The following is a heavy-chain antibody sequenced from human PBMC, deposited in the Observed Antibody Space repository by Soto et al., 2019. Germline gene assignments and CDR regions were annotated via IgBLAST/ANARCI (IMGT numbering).Heavy chain of an antibody. CDR3: ARRRIPAGHWNFDL. CDR1: GFSLSTGEVG. Sequence: QVTLKESGPTLVKPTQTLTLTCTFSGFSLSTGEVGVGWIRQPPGKALEWLALIYWDDNKQYSPSLKSRVTITKDTSKNQVVLTMTNMDPVDTATYYCARRRIPAGHWNFDLWGRGTLVTVSS. J-gene: IGHJ2*01. D-gene: IGHD2-2*01. CDR2: IYWDDNK. V-gene: IGHV2-5*02.